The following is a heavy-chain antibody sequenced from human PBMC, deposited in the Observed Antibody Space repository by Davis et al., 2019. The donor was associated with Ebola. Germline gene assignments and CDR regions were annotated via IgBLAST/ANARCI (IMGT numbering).Heavy chain of an antibody. Sequence: ASVNVPCKASGYTFTGYYMHWVRQAPGQGLEWMGWINPNSGGTNYAQKFQGWVTMTRDTSISTAYMELSRLRSDDTAVYYCARDRYYDFWDYYYGMDVWGQGTTVTVSS. V-gene: IGHV1-2*04. CDR2: INPNSGGT. CDR3: ARDRYYDFWDYYYGMDV. J-gene: IGHJ6*02. CDR1: GYTFTGYY. D-gene: IGHD3-3*01.